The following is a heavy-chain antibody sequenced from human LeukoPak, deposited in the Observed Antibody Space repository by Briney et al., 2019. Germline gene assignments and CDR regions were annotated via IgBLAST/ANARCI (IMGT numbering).Heavy chain of an antibody. CDR3: ARSGDYYGSGSYGSYYMDV. Sequence: GGSLRLSCAASGFTFSSYAMHWVRQAPGKGLEWVAVISYDGSNKYYADSVEGRFTISRDNSKNTLYLQMNSLRAEDTAVYYCARSGDYYGSGSYGSYYMDVWGKGTTVTISS. CDR2: ISYDGSNK. CDR1: GFTFSSYA. V-gene: IGHV3-30*04. D-gene: IGHD3-10*01. J-gene: IGHJ6*03.